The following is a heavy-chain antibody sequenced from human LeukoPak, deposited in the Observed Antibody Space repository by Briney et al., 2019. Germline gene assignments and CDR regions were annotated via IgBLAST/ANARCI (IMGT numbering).Heavy chain of an antibody. CDR3: AANSTGSAFDC. V-gene: IGHV4-59*08. Sequence: SETLSLTCTVSGASISNTYYWSWIRQLPGKGLEWIGNLYNIGSITYKPSLKSRVTMSVDMSKNQFSLRLTSVTAADTAVYFCAANSTGSAFDCWGQGILVTVSS. CDR1: GASISNTYY. J-gene: IGHJ4*02. D-gene: IGHD2/OR15-2a*01. CDR2: LYNIGSI.